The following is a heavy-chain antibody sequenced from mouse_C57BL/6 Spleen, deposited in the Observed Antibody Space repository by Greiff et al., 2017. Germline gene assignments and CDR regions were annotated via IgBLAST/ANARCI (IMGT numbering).Heavy chain of an antibody. Sequence: QVQLQQSGPELVKPGASVKISCKASGYAFSSSWMNWVKQRPGKGLEWIGRIYPGDGDTNYNGKFKGKATLTADKSSSTAYMQLSSLTSEDSAVYFCAREGGLGYFDYWGQGTTLTVSS. CDR3: AREGGLGYFDY. D-gene: IGHD4-1*01. CDR2: IYPGDGDT. CDR1: GYAFSSSW. V-gene: IGHV1-82*01. J-gene: IGHJ2*01.